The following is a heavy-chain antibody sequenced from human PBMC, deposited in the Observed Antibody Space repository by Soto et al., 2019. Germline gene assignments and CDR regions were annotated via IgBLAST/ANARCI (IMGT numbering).Heavy chain of an antibody. CDR3: AAKYYDSSGYLDY. V-gene: IGHV4-34*01. Sequence: ETLSLTCAVYGVSFSGYYWSWIRQPPGKGLEWIGEINHSGSTNYNPSLKSRVTISVDTSKNQFSLKLSSVTAADTAVYYCAAKYYDSSGYLDYWGQGTLVTVSS. J-gene: IGHJ4*02. CDR1: GVSFSGYY. D-gene: IGHD3-22*01. CDR2: INHSGST.